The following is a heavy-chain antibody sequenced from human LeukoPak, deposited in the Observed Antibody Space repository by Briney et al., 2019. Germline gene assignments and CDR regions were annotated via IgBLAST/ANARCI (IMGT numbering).Heavy chain of an antibody. Sequence: SVKVSCKASGYTFTSYYMHWVRQAPGQGLEWMGGIIPIFGTANYAQKFQGRVTITTDESTSTAYMELSSLRSEDTAVYYCARAGLRFLEWSTDYYYMDVWGKGTTVTVSS. CDR2: IIPIFGTA. J-gene: IGHJ6*03. D-gene: IGHD3-3*01. CDR3: ARAGLRFLEWSTDYYYMDV. CDR1: GYTFTSYY. V-gene: IGHV1-69*05.